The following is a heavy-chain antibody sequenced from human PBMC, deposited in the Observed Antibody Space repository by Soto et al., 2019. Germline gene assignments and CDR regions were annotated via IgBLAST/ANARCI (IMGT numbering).Heavy chain of an antibody. CDR1: GFTFSRSG. V-gene: IGHV3-48*04. CDR2: ISSSGSTI. D-gene: IGHD4-17*01. CDR3: ARDRDDYGGNLAY. J-gene: IGHJ4*02. Sequence: PGGSLRLSCAASGFTFSRSGMNWVRQAPGKGLEWVSYISSSGSTIYYADSVKGRFTISRDNAKNTLYLQMNSLRAEDTAVYYCARDRDDYGGNLAYWGQGTLVTV.